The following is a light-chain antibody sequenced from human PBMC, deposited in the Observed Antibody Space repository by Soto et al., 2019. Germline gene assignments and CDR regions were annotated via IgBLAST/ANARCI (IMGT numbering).Light chain of an antibody. V-gene: IGKV3-11*01. CDR1: QSVGSF. Sequence: EIVLTQSPATLSLSPGERATLSCRASQSVGSFLAWYQQKPGQAPRLLISDASNRATGIPARFSGSGSGTDFTLTISNLEPEDFAVYFCQQRSHWPTFGQGTKVEIK. J-gene: IGKJ1*01. CDR2: DAS. CDR3: QQRSHWPT.